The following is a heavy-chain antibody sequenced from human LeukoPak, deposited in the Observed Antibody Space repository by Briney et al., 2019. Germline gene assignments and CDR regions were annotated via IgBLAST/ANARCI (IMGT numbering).Heavy chain of an antibody. D-gene: IGHD6-13*01. Sequence: SETLSLTCTVSGGSISSYYWSWIRQPPGKGLEWIGYIYYSGSTNYNPSLKSRVTISVDTSKNQFSLKLSSLTAADTAVYYCASAAAGMYNSFDPWGQGTLVTVSS. V-gene: IGHV4-59*01. CDR2: IYYSGST. CDR1: GGSISSYY. J-gene: IGHJ5*02. CDR3: ASAAAGMYNSFDP.